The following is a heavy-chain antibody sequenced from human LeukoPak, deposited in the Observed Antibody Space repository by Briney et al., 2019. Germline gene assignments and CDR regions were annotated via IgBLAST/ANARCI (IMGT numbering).Heavy chain of an antibody. CDR3: AKCSVTCYANAFYI. Sequence: PGRSLRLSCVASRFTFSSYSMHWVRQAPGKGLEWVAVISYDGNNKYYADSVKGRFTISRDNSKNTLYLQMNSLRAEDTAVYYCAKCSVTCYANAFYIWGQGTMVTVSS. D-gene: IGHD2-2*01. V-gene: IGHV3-30-3*01. CDR2: ISYDGNNK. J-gene: IGHJ3*02. CDR1: RFTFSSYS.